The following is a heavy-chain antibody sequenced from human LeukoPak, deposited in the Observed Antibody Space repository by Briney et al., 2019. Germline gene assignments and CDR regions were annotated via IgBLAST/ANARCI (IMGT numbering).Heavy chain of an antibody. D-gene: IGHD5-18*01. CDR1: GGSIGSYC. CDR3: ARDPGYSYGYYYGMDV. CDR2: IYYSGST. V-gene: IGHV4-59*01. Sequence: SETLSLTCTVSGGSIGSYCWSWIRQPPGKGLEWIGYIYYSGSTNYNPSLKSRVTISVDTSKNQFSLKLSSVTAADTAVYYCARDPGYSYGYYYGMDVWGQGTTVTVSS. J-gene: IGHJ6*02.